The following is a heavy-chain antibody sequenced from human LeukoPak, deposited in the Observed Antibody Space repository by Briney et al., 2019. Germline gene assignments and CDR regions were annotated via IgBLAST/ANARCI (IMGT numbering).Heavy chain of an antibody. CDR1: VYTFTGYY. CDR2: INPNSGGT. D-gene: IGHD1-26*01. V-gene: IGHV1-2*06. J-gene: IGHJ6*03. Sequence: ASVKVSSTPSVYTFTGYYMHWVRQAPGQGVEWMGRINPNSGGTNYAQKFQGRVTMTRDTSISTAYMELRRLRSDDTAVYYCARGSAYSGSYYYYYYMDVWGKGTTVTVSS. CDR3: ARGSAYSGSYYYYYYMDV.